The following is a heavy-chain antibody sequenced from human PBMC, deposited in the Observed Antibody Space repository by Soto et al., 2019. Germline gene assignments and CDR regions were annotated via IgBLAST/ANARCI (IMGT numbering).Heavy chain of an antibody. CDR3: ARAGKYYYGSGSPYYYGMDV. CDR1: GYTFTSYG. Sequence: QVQLVQSGAEVKKPGASVKVSCKASGYTFTSYGVSWVRQAPGQGLEWMGWISGYNGNTNYAQKLQGRVTMTTDTSTSTAYMELRSLRSAETAVYYCARAGKYYYGSGSPYYYGMDVWGQGITVTVSS. D-gene: IGHD3-10*01. J-gene: IGHJ6*02. V-gene: IGHV1-18*04. CDR2: ISGYNGNT.